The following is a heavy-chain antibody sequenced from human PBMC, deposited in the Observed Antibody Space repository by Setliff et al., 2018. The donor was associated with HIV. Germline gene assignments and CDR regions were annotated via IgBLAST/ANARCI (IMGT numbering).Heavy chain of an antibody. CDR2: ISGSGGST. CDR1: GFTFSSYS. D-gene: IGHD2-2*03. Sequence: GGSLRLSCAASGFTFSSYSLNWVRQAPGKGLEWVSSISGSGGSTYYADSVKGRFTISSDNSKNTLYLQMNSLRAEDTAVYYCAKDLDIVVVPAAPDAFDIWGQGTMVTVSS. V-gene: IGHV3-23*01. CDR3: AKDLDIVVVPAAPDAFDI. J-gene: IGHJ3*02.